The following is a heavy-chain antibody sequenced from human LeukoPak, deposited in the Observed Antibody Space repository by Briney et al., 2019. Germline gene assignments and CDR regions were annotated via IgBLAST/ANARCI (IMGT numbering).Heavy chain of an antibody. Sequence: SETLSLTCTVSSGSISSYYWSWIRQPPGKGLEWIGYIYYSGSTNYNPSLKSRVTISVDTSKNQFSLKLSSVTAADTAVYYCARVYDILTSDVADYWGQGTLVTVSS. V-gene: IGHV4-59*12. D-gene: IGHD3-9*01. J-gene: IGHJ4*02. CDR1: SGSISSYY. CDR2: IYYSGST. CDR3: ARVYDILTSDVADY.